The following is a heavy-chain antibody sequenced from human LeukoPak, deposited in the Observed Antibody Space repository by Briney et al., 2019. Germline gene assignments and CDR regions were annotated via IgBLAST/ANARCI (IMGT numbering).Heavy chain of an antibody. D-gene: IGHD4-11*01. CDR3: ARSMTTVTTWVY. CDR1: GYTFTNYG. CDR2: SSAYNGNT. V-gene: IGHV1-18*01. J-gene: IGHJ4*02. Sequence: ASVKVSCKASGYTFTNYGISWVRQAPGQGLEWMGWSSAYNGNTNYAQRLQGRVTMTTDTSTSTAYMELRSLRSDDTAVYYCARSMTTVTTWVYWGQGTLVTVS.